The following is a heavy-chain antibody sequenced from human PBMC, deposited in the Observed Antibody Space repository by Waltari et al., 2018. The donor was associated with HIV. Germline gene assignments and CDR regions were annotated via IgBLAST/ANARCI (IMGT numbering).Heavy chain of an antibody. CDR1: GFTFSRNW. CDR3: ARGGFYGSGSKVN. Sequence: EVQLVESGGGLVQPGGSLRLSCSASGFTFSRNWMSWVPQGPGKGLELVANIKQDGREKYYVDSVNGRFTISRDNAENSLYLQMNSLRAEDTAVYYCARGGFYGSGSKVNWGQGTLVTVSS. D-gene: IGHD3-10*01. CDR2: IKQDGREK. J-gene: IGHJ4*02. V-gene: IGHV3-7*04.